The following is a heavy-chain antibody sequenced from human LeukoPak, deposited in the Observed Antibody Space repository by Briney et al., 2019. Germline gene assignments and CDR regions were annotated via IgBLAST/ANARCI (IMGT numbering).Heavy chain of an antibody. D-gene: IGHD6-6*01. J-gene: IGHJ3*02. CDR2: IYYSGST. CDR3: ARPPYSSSSGDAFDI. CDR1: GGSISSSSYY. V-gene: IGHV4-39*01. Sequence: SETLSLTCTVSGGSISSSSYYWGWIRQPPGKGLEWIGSIYYSGSTYYNPSLKSRFTISVDTSKTQFSLKLSSVTAADTAVYYCARPPYSSSSGDAFDIWGQGTMVTVSS.